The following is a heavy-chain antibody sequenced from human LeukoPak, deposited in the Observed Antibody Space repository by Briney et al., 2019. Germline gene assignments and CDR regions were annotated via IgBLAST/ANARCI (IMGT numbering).Heavy chain of an antibody. J-gene: IGHJ4*02. Sequence: ASVKVCCKASGYTFTGYYMHWVRPAPGQGLGWMGWINPNSGGTNYAQKFQGRVTMTRDTSISTAYMELSRMRSDDTAVYYCARGYSSSWRRDYWGQGTLVTVSS. V-gene: IGHV1-2*02. CDR2: INPNSGGT. CDR3: ARGYSSSWRRDY. CDR1: GYTFTGYY. D-gene: IGHD6-13*01.